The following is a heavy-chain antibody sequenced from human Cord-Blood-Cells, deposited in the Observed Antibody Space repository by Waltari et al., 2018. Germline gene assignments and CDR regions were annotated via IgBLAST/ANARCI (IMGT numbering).Heavy chain of an antibody. CDR2: MNPNSGNT. D-gene: IGHD6-13*01. V-gene: IGHV1-8*01. CDR3: ARGRSSWYAYYGMDV. Sequence: QVQLVQSGAEVKKPGASVKVSCKASGYTFTSYDINWVRPDTGQGLEWMGWMNPNSGNTGYAQKFQGRVTMTRNTSISTAYMELSSLRSEDTAVYYCARGRSSWYAYYGMDVWGQGTTVTVSS. CDR1: GYTFTSYD. J-gene: IGHJ6*02.